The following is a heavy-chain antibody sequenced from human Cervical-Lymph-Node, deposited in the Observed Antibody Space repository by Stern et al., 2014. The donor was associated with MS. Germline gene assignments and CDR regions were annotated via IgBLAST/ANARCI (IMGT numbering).Heavy chain of an antibody. Sequence: VQLVESGPEVKKPGTSVKVSCKASGFTFTSSAVQWVRQARGQRLEWIGWIVVGSGNTNYAQKFQERVPITRDMSTSTAYMELSSLRSEDTAVYYCAAAGITIFGVGTIDYWGQGTLVTVSS. J-gene: IGHJ4*02. V-gene: IGHV1-58*01. CDR3: AAAGITIFGVGTIDY. CDR1: GFTFTSSA. CDR2: IVVGSGNT. D-gene: IGHD3-3*01.